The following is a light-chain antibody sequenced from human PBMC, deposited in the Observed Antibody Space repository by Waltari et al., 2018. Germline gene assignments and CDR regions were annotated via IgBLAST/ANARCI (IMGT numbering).Light chain of an antibody. CDR3: QQYNSYSPG. V-gene: IGKV1-5*01. Sequence: DIQMTQSPSTLSASVGDRVTPTCRASTSISAWLAWYQQKPGKAPKLLIYDASSLESGVPSRFSGSGSGTEFTLTISSLQPDDFATYYCQQYNSYSPGFGGGTKVEIK. CDR2: DAS. CDR1: TSISAW. J-gene: IGKJ4*01.